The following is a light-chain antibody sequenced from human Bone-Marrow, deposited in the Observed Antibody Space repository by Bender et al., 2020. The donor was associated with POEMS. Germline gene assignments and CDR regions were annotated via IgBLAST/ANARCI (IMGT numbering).Light chain of an antibody. J-gene: IGLJ1*01. CDR2: DVS. CDR3: QVWDSSSGHV. CDR1: SSDVGGYNY. V-gene: IGLV2-11*01. Sequence: QSALTQPRSVSGSPGQSVTISCTGTSSDVGGYNYVSWYQQHPGKAPKLMIYDVSKRPSGVPDRFSGSHSGNTATLTISRVEAEDEADYYCQVWDSSSGHVFGTGTKVTVL.